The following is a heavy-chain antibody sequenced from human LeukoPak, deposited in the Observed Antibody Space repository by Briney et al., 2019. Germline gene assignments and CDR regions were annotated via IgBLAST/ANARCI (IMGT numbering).Heavy chain of an antibody. D-gene: IGHD5-12*01. CDR3: ARDYADGGYDVSFDY. CDR1: GFTFSSYA. V-gene: IGHV3-30-3*01. J-gene: IGHJ4*02. CDR2: ISYDGSNK. Sequence: PGRSLRLSCAASGFTFSSYAMHWVRQAPGKGLGWVAVISYDGSNKYYADSVKGRFTISRDNSKNTLYLQMNSLRAEDTAVYYCARDYADGGYDVSFDYWGQGTLVTVSS.